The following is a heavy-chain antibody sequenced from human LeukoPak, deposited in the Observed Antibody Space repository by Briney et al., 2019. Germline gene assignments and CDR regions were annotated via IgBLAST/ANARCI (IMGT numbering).Heavy chain of an antibody. D-gene: IGHD2-15*01. CDR2: IYYNGDT. Sequence: PSETLSLTCTVSGGSISSALYYWIWIRQSPGKGLEWIGYIYYNGDTNYNPSLESRVSISVDTSKNHFSLKLTSMTAADTAVYYCASPRTPYYFTSWGQGTLVTVSS. J-gene: IGHJ4*02. CDR1: GGSISSALYY. V-gene: IGHV4-30-4*01. CDR3: ASPRTPYYFTS.